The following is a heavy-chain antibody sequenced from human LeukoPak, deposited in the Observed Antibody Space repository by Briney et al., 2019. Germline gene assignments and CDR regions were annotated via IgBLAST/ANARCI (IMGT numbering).Heavy chain of an antibody. V-gene: IGHV3-23*01. D-gene: IGHD6-19*01. CDR1: GFTFSSYA. Sequence: GRSLRLSCAASGFTFSSYAMSWVRQAPGKGLEWVSAISGSGGSTYYADSVKGRFTISRDNSKNTLYLQMNSLRAEDTAVYYCAKGGHSSGWYLGEYFDYWGQGTLVTVSS. CDR3: AKGGHSSGWYLGEYFDY. J-gene: IGHJ4*02. CDR2: ISGSGGST.